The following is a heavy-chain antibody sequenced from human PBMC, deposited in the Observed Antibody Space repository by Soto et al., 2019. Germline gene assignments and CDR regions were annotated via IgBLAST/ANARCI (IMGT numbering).Heavy chain of an antibody. CDR3: ARGSRYSGSYPYYYYGMDV. Sequence: GASVKVSCKASGGSFSNFGISWVRQAPGQGLEWMGGIIPIFGTANYAPKFQGRVTITADESTSAAYMELSSLRSEDTAVYYCARGSRYSGSYPYYYYGMDVWGQGTTVTVSS. J-gene: IGHJ6*02. CDR1: GGSFSNFG. V-gene: IGHV1-69*13. CDR2: IIPIFGTA. D-gene: IGHD1-26*01.